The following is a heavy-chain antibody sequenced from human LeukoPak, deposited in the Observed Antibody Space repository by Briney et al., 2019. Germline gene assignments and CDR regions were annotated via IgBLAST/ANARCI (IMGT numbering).Heavy chain of an antibody. CDR3: ARRIAAAAAPYYFDY. CDR2: INSDGSST. V-gene: IGHV3-74*01. J-gene: IGHJ4*02. D-gene: IGHD6-13*01. Sequence: QSGGSLRLSCTASGFSFSGHWMHWARQAPGKGLLWVSRINSDGSSTSYADSVKGRFTISRDNAKNTLYLQMNSLRAEDTAVYYCARRIAAAAAPYYFDYWGQGTLVTVSS. CDR1: GFSFSGHW.